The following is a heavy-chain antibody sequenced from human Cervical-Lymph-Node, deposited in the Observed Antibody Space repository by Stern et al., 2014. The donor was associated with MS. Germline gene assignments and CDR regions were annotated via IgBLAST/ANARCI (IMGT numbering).Heavy chain of an antibody. CDR1: GNTFTSYQ. D-gene: IGHD6-19*01. Sequence: VQLVESGAEVKKPGASVKVSCKASGNTFTSYQMHWVRQIPGQGLEWMGIINPSGGSTSYAQKFQGRVTMTRDQSTSTVYMELSSLRSEDTAVYYCAREVAGHRLGMMDVWGQGTTVTVSS. CDR2: INPSGGST. J-gene: IGHJ6*02. CDR3: AREVAGHRLGMMDV. V-gene: IGHV1-46*01.